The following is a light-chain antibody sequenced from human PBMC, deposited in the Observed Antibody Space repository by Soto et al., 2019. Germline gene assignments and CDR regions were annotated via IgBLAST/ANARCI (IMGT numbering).Light chain of an antibody. CDR2: DAS. CDR1: QSISGW. CDR3: QQYNILGT. J-gene: IGKJ1*01. Sequence: DIQMTHSPSTLSASVGDRVTITCRASQSISGWLAWYQQKPGTAPKLLIYDASSLQSGVPSRFSGSGSGTDFTLTITSLQPDDFATYFCQQYNILGTFGQGTKVDIK. V-gene: IGKV1-5*01.